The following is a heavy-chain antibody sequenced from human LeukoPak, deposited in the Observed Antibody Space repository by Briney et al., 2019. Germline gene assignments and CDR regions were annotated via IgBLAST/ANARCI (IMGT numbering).Heavy chain of an antibody. Sequence: SETLSLTCTVSSGSISSYYWSWIRQPPGKGLEWIGYIYYSGNTNYNPSLKSRVTISVDTSKNQFSLKLSSVTAADTAVYYCVRPYAAAGRWWYFDLWGRGTLVTVSS. CDR1: SGSISSYY. D-gene: IGHD6-13*01. V-gene: IGHV4-59*08. J-gene: IGHJ2*01. CDR3: VRPYAAAGRWWYFDL. CDR2: IYYSGNT.